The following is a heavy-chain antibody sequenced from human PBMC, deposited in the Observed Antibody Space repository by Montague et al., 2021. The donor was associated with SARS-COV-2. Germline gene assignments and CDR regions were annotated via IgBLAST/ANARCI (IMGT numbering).Heavy chain of an antibody. Sequence: SETLSLTCTVSGGSISSSSYYWGWIRQPPGKGLEWIGSIYYSGSTYYNPSLKSRVTISVDTFKNQFSLKLSSVTAADTTVYYCARPKYSSSWYVDYWGQGTLVTVSS. V-gene: IGHV4-39*01. D-gene: IGHD6-13*01. CDR2: IYYSGST. J-gene: IGHJ4*02. CDR1: GGSISSSSYY. CDR3: ARPKYSSSWYVDY.